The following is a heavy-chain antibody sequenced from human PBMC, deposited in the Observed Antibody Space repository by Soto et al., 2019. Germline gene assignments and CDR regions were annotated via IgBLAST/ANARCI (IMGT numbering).Heavy chain of an antibody. V-gene: IGHV2-26*04. CDR3: ASTYSTSWYWFDP. Sequence: QVTVKESGPVLVKPTETLTLTCTVSGFSLSNAVLGVSWIRQPPGKALEWLAHIFSNDDKSYSTSLKSRLTISKDTSKCQVVLTMTNMDPVDTATYYCASTYSTSWYWFDPWGQGTLVTVSS. J-gene: IGHJ5*02. CDR1: GFSLSNAVLG. D-gene: IGHD6-13*01. CDR2: IFSNDDK.